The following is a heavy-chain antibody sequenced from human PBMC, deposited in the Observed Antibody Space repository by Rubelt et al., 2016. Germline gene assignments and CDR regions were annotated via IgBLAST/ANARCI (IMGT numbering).Heavy chain of an antibody. J-gene: IGHJ4*02. CDR1: GGSFSGYY. V-gene: IGHV4-34*01. CDR2: INHSGST. Sequence: QVQLQQWGAGLLKPSETLSLTCAVYGGSFSGYYWSWIRQPPGKGLEWIGEINHSGSTNYNPSLKCRVTISVDKSKNQFSLKLSSVTAADTAVYYCAKSNSSSFYTPGYVLDYWGQGTLVTVSS. CDR3: AKSNSSSFYTPGYVLDY. D-gene: IGHD6-6*01.